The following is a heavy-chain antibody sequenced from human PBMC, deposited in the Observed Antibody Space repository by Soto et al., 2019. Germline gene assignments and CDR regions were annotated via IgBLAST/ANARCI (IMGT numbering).Heavy chain of an antibody. CDR2: IYYSGST. CDR1: GGSFSSGGYY. V-gene: IGHV4-31*03. D-gene: IGHD3-3*01. Sequence: SETLSLTCTVSGGSFSSGGYYWSWIRQHPGKGLEWIGDIYYSGSTYYNPSLKSRVTISVDTSKNQFSLKLSSVTAADTAVYYCASFLYDFWSGSPNWFDPWGQGTLVTVSS. CDR3: ASFLYDFWSGSPNWFDP. J-gene: IGHJ5*02.